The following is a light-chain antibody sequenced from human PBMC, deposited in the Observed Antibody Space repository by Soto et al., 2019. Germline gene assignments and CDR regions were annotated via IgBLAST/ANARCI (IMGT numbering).Light chain of an antibody. Sequence: DIQMTQSPSSLSASVGDRVTITCRASQSLSSFLNWYQQKPGKAPNLLVYAASSLQSGVPSRFSGSGSGTHFTLTISSLQPEDFATYYCQQSYSTPPTFGGGTKVDIK. V-gene: IGKV1-39*01. J-gene: IGKJ4*01. CDR2: AAS. CDR3: QQSYSTPPT. CDR1: QSLSSF.